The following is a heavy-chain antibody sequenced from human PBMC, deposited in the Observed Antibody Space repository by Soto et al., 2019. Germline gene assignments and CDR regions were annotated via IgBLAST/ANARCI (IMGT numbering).Heavy chain of an antibody. V-gene: IGHV4-38-2*02. Sequence: SETLSLTCTVSGYSISSGSYWGWIRQPPGKGPEWIASIYHGGTTFYNPSLKSRVTVSVDKSNNQFSLKLRSVTAADTAVYYCAKAYVMVVAGSNFDYCAHRTLVTVSA. D-gene: IGHD6-19*01. J-gene: IGHJ4*01. CDR3: AKAYVMVVAGSNFDY. CDR1: GYSISSGSY. CDR2: IYHGGTT.